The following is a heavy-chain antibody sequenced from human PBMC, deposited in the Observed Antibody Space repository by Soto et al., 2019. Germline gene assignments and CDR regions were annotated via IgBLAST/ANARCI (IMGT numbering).Heavy chain of an antibody. CDR1: GFSLSTSGVG. Sequence: QITLKESGPTLVKPTQTLTLTCTFSGFSLSTSGVGVAWICQPPGKALEWLALIYWDDDKRYSPSLKSRLTITKDTSKNQVVLTMTNRDPVDTAAYYCAHRVTNCFDPWGQGTLVTVSS. J-gene: IGHJ5*02. V-gene: IGHV2-5*02. CDR2: IYWDDDK. CDR3: AHRVTNCFDP. D-gene: IGHD5-18*01.